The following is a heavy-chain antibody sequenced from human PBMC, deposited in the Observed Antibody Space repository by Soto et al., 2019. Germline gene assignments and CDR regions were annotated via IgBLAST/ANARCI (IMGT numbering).Heavy chain of an antibody. J-gene: IGHJ6*03. D-gene: IGHD3-16*02. Sequence: GASVKVSCKASGYTFTSYGISWVRQAPGQGLEWMGWISAYNGNTNYAQKLQGRVTMTTDTSTSTAYMELRSLRSDDTAVYYSAILGIYFFWGGYPNYYYYMDVGGKGTTVTVSS. CDR3: AILGIYFFWGGYPNYYYYMDV. V-gene: IGHV1-18*01. CDR2: ISAYNGNT. CDR1: GYTFTSYG.